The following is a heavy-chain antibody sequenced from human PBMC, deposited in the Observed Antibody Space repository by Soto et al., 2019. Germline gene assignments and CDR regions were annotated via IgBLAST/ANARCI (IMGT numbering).Heavy chain of an antibody. Sequence: EVQLVESGGGSVQPGGSLRLSCAASGFTFSSYSMNWVRQAPGKGLEWVSYISSSSSTIYYADSVKGRFTISRDNAKNSLYLQMNSLRDEDTAVYYCARDLHQWELPYYFDYWGQGTLVTVSS. J-gene: IGHJ4*02. D-gene: IGHD1-26*01. CDR1: GFTFSSYS. CDR2: ISSSSSTI. CDR3: ARDLHQWELPYYFDY. V-gene: IGHV3-48*02.